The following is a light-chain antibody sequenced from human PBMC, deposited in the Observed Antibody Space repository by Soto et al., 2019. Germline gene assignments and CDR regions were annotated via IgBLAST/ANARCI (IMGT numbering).Light chain of an antibody. J-gene: IGKJ2*01. CDR3: QQFSNPPPYT. V-gene: IGKV4-1*01. CDR2: WAS. Sequence: DTVMTQSPDSLAVSLGERATINCKSSQSVFHSANNMNYLAWYQQKPGQSPKLLISWASIRDSGVTYRFSGNRSGTDFTLTINSLQAEAAAVYYCQQFSNPPPYTLGQGTRLEIK. CDR1: QSVFHSANNMNY.